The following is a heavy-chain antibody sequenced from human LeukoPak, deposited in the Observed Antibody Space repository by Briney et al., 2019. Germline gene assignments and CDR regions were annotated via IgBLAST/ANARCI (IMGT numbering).Heavy chain of an antibody. V-gene: IGHV4-61*02. CDR2: IYTSGST. J-gene: IGHJ4*02. D-gene: IGHD1-26*01. CDR3: ATETLGAFDY. CDR1: GGSISSGGYY. Sequence: SETLSLTCTVSGGSISSGGYYWSWVRQPAGKGLEWIGRIYTSGSTNYNPSLKSRVTISVDTSKNQFSLKLSSVTAADTAVYYCATETLGAFDYWGQGTLVTVSS.